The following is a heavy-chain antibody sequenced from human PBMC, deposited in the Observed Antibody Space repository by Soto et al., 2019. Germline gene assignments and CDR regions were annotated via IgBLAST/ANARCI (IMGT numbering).Heavy chain of an antibody. CDR1: GFTFSSYG. CDR2: IWYDGSNK. CDR3: ARDWPGSCTSCYGMDV. J-gene: IGHJ6*02. Sequence: GGSLRLSCAASGFTFSSYGMHWVRQAPGKGLEWVAVIWYDGSNKYYADSVKGRFTISRDNSKNTLYLQMNSLRAEDTAVYYCARDWPGSCTSCYGMDVWGQGTTVTVSS. V-gene: IGHV3-33*01. D-gene: IGHD2-15*01.